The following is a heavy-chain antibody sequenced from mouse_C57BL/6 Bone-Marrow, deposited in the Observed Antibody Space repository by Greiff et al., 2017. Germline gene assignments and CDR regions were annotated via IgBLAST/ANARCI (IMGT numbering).Heavy chain of an antibody. V-gene: IGHV2-2*01. Sequence: VQLQQSGPGLVQPSQSLSITCTVSGFSLTSYGVHWVRQSPGKGLEWLGVIWSGGSTDYNAAFISRLSISKENSKSQVFFKMNSLQAEETAIYYCARIPIYDCYAMDYWGQGTSVTVSS. CDR2: IWSGGST. J-gene: IGHJ4*01. D-gene: IGHD2-3*01. CDR1: GFSLTSYG. CDR3: ARIPIYDCYAMDY.